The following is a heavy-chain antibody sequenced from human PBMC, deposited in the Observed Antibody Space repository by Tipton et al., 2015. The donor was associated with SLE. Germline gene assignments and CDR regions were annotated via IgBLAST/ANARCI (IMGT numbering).Heavy chain of an antibody. J-gene: IGHJ3*02. CDR1: GGSISSYY. D-gene: IGHD6-25*01. Sequence: TLSLTCTVSGGSISSYYWSWIRQPLGKGLEWIGYIYYSGSTNYNPSLKSRVTISVDTSKNQFSLKLSSVTAADTAVYYCARHYGAAGAFDIWGQGTMVTVSS. CDR3: ARHYGAAGAFDI. CDR2: IYYSGST. V-gene: IGHV4-59*08.